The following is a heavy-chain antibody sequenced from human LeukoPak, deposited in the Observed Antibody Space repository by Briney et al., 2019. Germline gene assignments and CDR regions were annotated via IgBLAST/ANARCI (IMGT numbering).Heavy chain of an antibody. J-gene: IGHJ4*02. CDR1: GYTFTSYA. CDR2: INACNGNT. V-gene: IGHV1-3*01. D-gene: IGHD3-22*01. CDR3: ARVRVQSWYYYDSSGHRPFDY. Sequence: ASVKVSCKASGYTFTSYAMHWVRQAPGQRLEWMGWINACNGNTKYSQKFQGRVTITRDTSASTAYMELSSLRSEDTAVYYCARVRVQSWYYYDSSGHRPFDYWGQGTLVTVSS.